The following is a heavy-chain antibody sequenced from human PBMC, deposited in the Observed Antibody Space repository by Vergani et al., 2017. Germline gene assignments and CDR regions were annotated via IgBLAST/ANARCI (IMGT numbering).Heavy chain of an antibody. Sequence: EVQLLESGGGLVQPGGSLRLSCAASGFTFSSYAMSWVRQAPGQGLEWVSAISGSGGSTYYAASVKGRFTISSDNSKNTLYLQMNSLRAEDTAGYYCAKDPLRDGYPNPGIYFDYWGKGTLVTVSS. CDR2: ISGSGGST. CDR1: GFTFSSYA. D-gene: IGHD5-24*01. CDR3: AKDPLRDGYPNPGIYFDY. V-gene: IGHV3-23*01. J-gene: IGHJ4*02.